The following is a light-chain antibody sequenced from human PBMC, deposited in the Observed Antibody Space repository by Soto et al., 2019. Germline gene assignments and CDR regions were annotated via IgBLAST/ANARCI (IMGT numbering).Light chain of an antibody. Sequence: QSVLTQPPSASGSAGQSVTISCTGTSTDVGGYNYVSWYQQHPGKAPKLMIYEVSKRPSGVPDRFSGSKSGNTASLTVSGPQAEDEADYYCSSYAGNNIHYVFGTGTKVTVL. V-gene: IGLV2-8*01. CDR2: EVS. CDR1: STDVGGYNY. CDR3: SSYAGNNIHYV. J-gene: IGLJ1*01.